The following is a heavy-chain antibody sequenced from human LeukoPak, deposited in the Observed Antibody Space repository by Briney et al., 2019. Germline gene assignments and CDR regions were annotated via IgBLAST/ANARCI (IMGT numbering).Heavy chain of an antibody. J-gene: IGHJ6*04. D-gene: IGHD3-10*02. CDR2: ISGSGGST. Sequence: GGSLRLSCATSGFSFSSYAMSWVRQAPGKGLEWVSAISGSGGSTYYADSVKGRFTISRDNSKNTLYLQMNSLRAEDTAVYYCAELGITMIGGVWGKGTTVTISS. V-gene: IGHV3-23*01. CDR3: AELGITMIGGV. CDR1: GFSFSSYA.